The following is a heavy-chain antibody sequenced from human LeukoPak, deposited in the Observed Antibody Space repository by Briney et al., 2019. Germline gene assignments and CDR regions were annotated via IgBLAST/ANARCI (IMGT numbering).Heavy chain of an antibody. J-gene: IGHJ4*02. D-gene: IGHD4-17*01. CDR2: ISGSGGST. V-gene: IGHV3-23*01. CDR1: GFTLSSDA. CDR3: ATPATVTTPFDY. Sequence: RRSPRLSCAASGFTLSSDAMGSVRHAPRKGLAWVSAISGSGGSTYYADSVKGRFTISRDNSKNTLYLQMNSLRAEDTAVYYCATPATVTTPFDYWGQGTLVTVSS.